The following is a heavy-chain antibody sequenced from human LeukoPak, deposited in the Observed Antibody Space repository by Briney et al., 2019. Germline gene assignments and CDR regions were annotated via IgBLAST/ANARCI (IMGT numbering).Heavy chain of an antibody. CDR1: EYSFTSYW. J-gene: IGHJ6*04. CDR3: ARQTPNQYGMDV. V-gene: IGHV5-51*01. Sequence: GESLKISCKGFEYSFTSYWIGWVRQMPGKGPEWMGIIHPGDSNIRYSPSFQGQITISADKSISTAYLRWSSLKASDTAMYYCARQTPNQYGMDVWGTGTTVTVSS. D-gene: IGHD2-15*01. CDR2: IHPGDSNI.